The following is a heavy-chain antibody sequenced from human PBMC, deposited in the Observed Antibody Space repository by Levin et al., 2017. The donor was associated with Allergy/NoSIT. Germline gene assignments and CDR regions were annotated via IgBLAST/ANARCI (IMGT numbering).Heavy chain of an antibody. D-gene: IGHD3-22*01. J-gene: IGHJ4*02. Sequence: RGESLKISCKGSGYKFRSFWIGWVRQMPGKGLEWVGIIYPGDSHTTYSPSFQGHVTISVDESISTAYLQWGGLRASATAIPYCARAADRHYYISGYYPWACWGPGTLVTVSS. CDR3: ARAADRHYYISGYYPWAC. CDR1: GYKFRSFW. V-gene: IGHV5-51*01. CDR2: IYPGDSHT.